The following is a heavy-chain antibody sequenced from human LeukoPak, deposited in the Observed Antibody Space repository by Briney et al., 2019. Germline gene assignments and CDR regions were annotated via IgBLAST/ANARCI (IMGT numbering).Heavy chain of an antibody. CDR3: AKDRYGISSKGFDY. CDR2: IWYDGSDK. D-gene: IGHD6-6*01. Sequence: GGSLRLSCAASGFTFSSSGMHWVRQAPGKGLEWVAVIWYDGSDKYSADSVKGRFTISRDNSKNTLYLQMNNLRAEDTAVYYCAKDRYGISSKGFDYWGQGTLVTVSS. CDR1: GFTFSSSG. J-gene: IGHJ4*02. V-gene: IGHV3-33*06.